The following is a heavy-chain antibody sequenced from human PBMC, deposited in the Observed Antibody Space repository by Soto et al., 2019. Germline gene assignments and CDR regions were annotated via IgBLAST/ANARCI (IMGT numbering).Heavy chain of an antibody. J-gene: IGHJ4*02. CDR2: IYYSGST. CDR1: GGSIRSSSYY. V-gene: IGHV4-39*01. Sequence: SETLSLTCTVSGGSIRSSSYYWGWIRQPPGKGLEWIGSIYYSGSTYYNPSLKSRVTISVDTSKNQFSLKLSAVTAADTAVYYCARHIFEFIDYWGQGTLVTVSS. D-gene: IGHD2-21*01. CDR3: ARHIFEFIDY.